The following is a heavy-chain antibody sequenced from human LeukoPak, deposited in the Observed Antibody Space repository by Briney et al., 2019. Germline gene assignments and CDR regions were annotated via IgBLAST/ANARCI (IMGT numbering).Heavy chain of an antibody. CDR2: ISYDGSEK. CDR3: AKEQNSGWRDFDY. J-gene: IGHJ4*02. V-gene: IGHV3-30*18. Sequence: GSLRLSCAASGFTFSTYGMHWVRQAPGRGLEWVAVISYDGSEKYYPDSVKGRFTISRDNSRNTVFLQMNSLRAEDTAVYYCAKEQNSGWRDFDYWGQGTLVTVSS. CDR1: GFTFSTYG. D-gene: IGHD6-19*01.